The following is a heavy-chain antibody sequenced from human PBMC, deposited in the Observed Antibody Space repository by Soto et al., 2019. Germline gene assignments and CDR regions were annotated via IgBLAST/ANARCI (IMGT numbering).Heavy chain of an antibody. Sequence: SETLCLTCTVSGGSISSYYWSWIRQPPGKGLEWIGYIYYSGSTDYNPSLKSRVTISVDTSKNQFSLKLSSVTAADTAVYYCACGCGSGWYVFEFHDYWAQGTLVTVSS. CDR1: GGSISSYY. CDR3: ACGCGSGWYVFEFHDY. V-gene: IGHV4-59*01. J-gene: IGHJ4*02. CDR2: IYYSGST. D-gene: IGHD6-19*01.